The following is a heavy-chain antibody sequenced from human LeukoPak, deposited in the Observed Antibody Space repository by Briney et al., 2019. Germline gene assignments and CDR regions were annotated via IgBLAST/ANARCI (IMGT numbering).Heavy chain of an antibody. D-gene: IGHD3-10*01. V-gene: IGHV1-2*02. CDR1: GYTFTGYY. CDR2: INPNSGGT. J-gene: IGHJ4*02. CDR3: ARNMVRGVIIPTTFDY. Sequence: ASVKVSCKASGYTFTGYYMHWVRQAPGQGLEWMGWINPNSGGTNYAQKFQGRVTMTRDTSISTAYMELSRLRSDDTAVYYCARNMVRGVIIPTTFDYWGQGTLVTVSS.